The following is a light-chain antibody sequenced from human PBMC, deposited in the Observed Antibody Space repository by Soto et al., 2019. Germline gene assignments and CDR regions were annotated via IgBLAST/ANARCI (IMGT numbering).Light chain of an antibody. CDR1: NLGSRS. J-gene: IGLJ1*01. V-gene: IGLV3-21*02. CDR3: QVWDSSSDLYV. CDR2: DDS. Sequence: SYELTHPPSVSVAAGQTARITCGGNNLGSRSVHWYQQKPGQAPVLVVYDDSDRPSGTPERFSGSNSGNTATLTISRVEAGDEADYYCQVWDSSSDLYVFGTGTKVTVL.